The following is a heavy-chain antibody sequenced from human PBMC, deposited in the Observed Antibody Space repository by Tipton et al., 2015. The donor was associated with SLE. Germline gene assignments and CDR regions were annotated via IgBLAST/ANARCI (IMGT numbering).Heavy chain of an antibody. J-gene: IGHJ4*02. CDR1: GDSVGTNY. D-gene: IGHD4-17*01. CDR2: LYGSGSP. V-gene: IGHV4-4*07. CDR3: ARIRPGHGDPFDF. Sequence: TLSLICTVSGDSVGTNYWNWIRQPAGKGLEWIGRLYGSGSPTHYNPSLEGRVTVSVDTSQNQVSLKLTSVTAADTAVYYCARIRPGHGDPFDFWGQGTLVTVSS.